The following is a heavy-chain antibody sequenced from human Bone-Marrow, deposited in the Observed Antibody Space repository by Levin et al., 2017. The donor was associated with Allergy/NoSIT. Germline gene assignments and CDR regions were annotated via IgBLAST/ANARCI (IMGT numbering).Heavy chain of an antibody. J-gene: IGHJ3*02. CDR2: INPNTGGT. D-gene: IGHD1-26*01. CDR3: AKVIVGVNDAFEI. CDR1: GYTFTGDY. V-gene: IGHV1-2*06. Sequence: AASVKVSCKASGYTFTGDYMHWVRQAPGQGLEWMGRINPNTGGTNYAQTFQGRVTMTGDTSISTAFMELSGLRSDDTAIYYCAKVIVGVNDAFEIWGQGTMVTVSS.